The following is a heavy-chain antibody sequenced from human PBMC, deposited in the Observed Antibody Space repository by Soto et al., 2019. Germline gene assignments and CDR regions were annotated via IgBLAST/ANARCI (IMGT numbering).Heavy chain of an antibody. Sequence: EVHLLESGGGFVQRGGSLRLSCAASGFSFRQYAMIWVRQAPGKGLEWVSAITATGTHYADSVKGRFTISRDSSKSTLYLDINNLRVEDTAVYYCAKGMVPDQWGQGTLITVSS. D-gene: IGHD6-13*01. J-gene: IGHJ5*02. CDR2: ITATGT. CDR1: GFSFRQYA. CDR3: AKGMVPDQ. V-gene: IGHV3-23*01.